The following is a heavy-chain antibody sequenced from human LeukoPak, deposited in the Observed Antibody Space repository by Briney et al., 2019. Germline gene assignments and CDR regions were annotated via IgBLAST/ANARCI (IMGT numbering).Heavy chain of an antibody. CDR2: IYHSGST. CDR1: GYSISSGYY. CDR3: ARVGKGLVVRANYYFDY. D-gene: IGHD3-10*01. V-gene: IGHV4-38-2*02. J-gene: IGHJ4*02. Sequence: PSETLSLTCTVSGYSISSGYYWGWIRQAPGKGLEWIGSIYHSGSTYYNPSLKSRVTISVDTSKNQFSLKLSSVTAADTAVYYCARVGKGLVVRANYYFDYWGQGTLVTVSS.